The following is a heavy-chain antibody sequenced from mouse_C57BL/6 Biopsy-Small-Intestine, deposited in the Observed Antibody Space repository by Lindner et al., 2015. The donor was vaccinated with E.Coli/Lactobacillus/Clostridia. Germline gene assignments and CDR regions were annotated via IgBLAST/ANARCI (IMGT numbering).Heavy chain of an antibody. D-gene: IGHD1-1*01. CDR2: INPGSGGT. J-gene: IGHJ2*01. Sequence: VQLQESGAELVRPGTSAKVSCKASGYAFTNYLIEWVKQRPGQGLEWIGVINPGSGGTNYNEKFKGKATLTADKSSSTAYMQLSSLTSEDSAVYFCARTHITTVVSDYFDYWGQGTTLTVSS. CDR3: ARTHITTVVSDYFDY. V-gene: IGHV1-54*01. CDR1: GYAFTNYL.